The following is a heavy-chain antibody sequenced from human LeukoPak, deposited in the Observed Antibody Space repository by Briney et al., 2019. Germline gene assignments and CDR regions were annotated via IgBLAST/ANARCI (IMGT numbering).Heavy chain of an antibody. J-gene: IGHJ4*02. CDR1: GFTFSSYG. D-gene: IGHD2-15*01. CDR3: AKDLKEDIVVVVAATPDY. CDR2: ISYDGSNK. V-gene: IGHV3-30*18. Sequence: GGSLRLSCAASGFTFSSYGMHWVRQAPGKGLEWVAVISYDGSNKYCADSVKGRFTISRDNSKNTLYLQMNSLRAEDTAVYYCAKDLKEDIVVVVAATPDYWGQGTLVTVSS.